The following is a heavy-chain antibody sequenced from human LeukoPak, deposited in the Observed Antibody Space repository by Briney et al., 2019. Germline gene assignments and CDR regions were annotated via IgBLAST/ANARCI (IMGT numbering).Heavy chain of an antibody. Sequence: GGSLRLSCAASGFTFSSYSMNWVRQAPGKGREWVSSISSSSSYIYYADSVKGRFTISRDNAKNSLYLQMNSLRAEDTAVYYCARDVGGYYYDSSGYYYYFDYWGQGTLVTVSS. CDR2: ISSSSSYI. J-gene: IGHJ4*02. CDR3: ARDVGGYYYDSSGYYYYFDY. D-gene: IGHD3-22*01. CDR1: GFTFSSYS. V-gene: IGHV3-21*01.